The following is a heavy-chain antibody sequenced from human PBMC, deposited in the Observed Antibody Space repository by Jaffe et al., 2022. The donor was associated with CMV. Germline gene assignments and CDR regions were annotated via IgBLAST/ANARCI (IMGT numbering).Heavy chain of an antibody. CDR3: AREGIGSETFYGYLDV. CDR2: IWFDGSKK. CDR1: GFTFSVFG. V-gene: IGHV3-33*08. D-gene: IGHD3-10*01. J-gene: IGHJ6*03. Sequence: QMQVVESGGGVVQPGRSLRLSCAASGFTFSVFGMQWVRQAPGKGLEWVAVIWFDGSKKYYADSVRGRFTISRDNSKNTVFLQMNSLGADDTAVYYCAREGIGSETFYGYLDVWGTGTTVSVSS.